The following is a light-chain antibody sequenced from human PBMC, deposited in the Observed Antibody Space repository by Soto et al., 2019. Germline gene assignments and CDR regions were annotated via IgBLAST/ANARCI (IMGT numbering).Light chain of an antibody. CDR1: GSDVGGYNY. J-gene: IGLJ1*01. V-gene: IGLV2-14*01. Sequence: QSALTQPASVSGSRGQSITISCTGTGSDVGGYNYVSWYQQHPGKAPKLMIYEVNNRPSGISNRFSGSKSGNTASLTISGLQAEDEADYYCSSFTSTSTYVFGTGTKVTVL. CDR3: SSFTSTSTYV. CDR2: EVN.